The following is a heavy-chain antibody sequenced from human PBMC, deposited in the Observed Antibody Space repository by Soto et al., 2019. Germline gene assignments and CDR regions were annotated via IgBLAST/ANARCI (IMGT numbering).Heavy chain of an antibody. J-gene: IGHJ6*03. CDR1: GGSISSSSYY. CDR3: ARQGDYYYGSGSYYYYYYYYMDV. CDR2: IYYSGST. Sequence: SETLSLTCTVSGGSISSSSYYWGWIRQPPGKELEWIGSIYYSGSTYYNPSLKSRVTISVDTSKNQFSLKLSSVTAADTAVYYCARQGDYYYGSGSYYYYYYYYMDVWGKGTTVTVSS. V-gene: IGHV4-39*01. D-gene: IGHD3-10*01.